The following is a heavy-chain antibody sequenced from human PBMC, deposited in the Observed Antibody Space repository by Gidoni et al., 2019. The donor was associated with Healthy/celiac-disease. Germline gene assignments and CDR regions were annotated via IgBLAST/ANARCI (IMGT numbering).Heavy chain of an antibody. J-gene: IGHJ5*02. Sequence: QVQLVQSGAKVKTAAASVKVACKASGSTCPGYSMPWLRQAPGQGLEWMGWITPTSGGTTSAQTLQGWVPMTRDTSISTAYMELRRLRPDATAVYYCARDLGPGGHQIAAAGTVWFDPWGQGTLVTVSS. CDR3: ARDLGPGGHQIAAAGTVWFDP. D-gene: IGHD6-13*01. CDR1: GSTCPGYS. V-gene: IGHV1-2*04. CDR2: ITPTSGGT.